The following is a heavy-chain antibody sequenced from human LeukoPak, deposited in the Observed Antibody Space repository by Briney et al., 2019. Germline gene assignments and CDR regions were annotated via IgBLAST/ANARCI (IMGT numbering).Heavy chain of an antibody. V-gene: IGHV3-7*01. CDR3: ARDDRGSSWYNYCYYYGMDV. D-gene: IGHD6-13*01. Sequence: GGSLRLSCAASGFTFSSYWMSWVRQAPGKGLEWVANIKQDGSEKYYVDSVKGRFTISRDNAKNSLYLQMNSLRAEDTAVYYCARDDRGSSWYNYCYYYGMDVWGQGTTVTVSS. CDR2: IKQDGSEK. J-gene: IGHJ6*02. CDR1: GFTFSSYW.